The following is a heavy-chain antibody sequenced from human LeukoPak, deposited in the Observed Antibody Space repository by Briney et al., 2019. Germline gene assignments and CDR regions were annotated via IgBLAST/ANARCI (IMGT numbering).Heavy chain of an antibody. CDR1: GGSISSGSYY. D-gene: IGHD6-13*01. CDR2: IYTSGST. V-gene: IGHV4-61*02. J-gene: IGHJ4*02. Sequence: SQTLSLTCTVSGGSISSGSYYWSWIRQPAGKGLEWIGRIYTSGSTNYNPSLKSRVTISVDTSKNQFSLKLSSVTAADTAVYYCARGPGYSGSWGFDYWGQGTLVTVSS. CDR3: ARGPGYSGSWGFDY.